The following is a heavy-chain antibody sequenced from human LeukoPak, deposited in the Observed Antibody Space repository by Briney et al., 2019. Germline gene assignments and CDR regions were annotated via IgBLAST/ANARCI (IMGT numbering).Heavy chain of an antibody. CDR2: INHSGST. Sequence: SETLSLTCAVYGGSFSGYYWSWIRQPPGKGLEWIGEINHSGSTNYNPSPKSRVTISVDTSKNQFSLKLSSVTAADTAVYYCARWTVTTHYYYYGMDVWGQGTTVTVSS. CDR3: ARWTVTTHYYYYGMDV. V-gene: IGHV4-34*01. CDR1: GGSFSGYY. D-gene: IGHD4-11*01. J-gene: IGHJ6*02.